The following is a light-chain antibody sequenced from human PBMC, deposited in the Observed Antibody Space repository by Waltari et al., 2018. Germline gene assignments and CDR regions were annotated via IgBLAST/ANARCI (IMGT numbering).Light chain of an antibody. CDR1: SLRTSY. V-gene: IGLV3-19*01. J-gene: IGLJ3*02. Sequence: SSELTQDPAVSVALGQTVRITCQGDSLRTSYASWYQLKPGQAPVLVIYGKDKRPSGIPDRIAGYSSGATSSVTISGAQAEDEADYYCSSRNGRANQVVFGGGTKVTVL. CDR2: GKD. CDR3: SSRNGRANQVV.